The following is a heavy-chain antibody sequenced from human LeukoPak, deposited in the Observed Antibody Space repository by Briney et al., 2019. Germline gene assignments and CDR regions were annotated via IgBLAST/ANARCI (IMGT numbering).Heavy chain of an antibody. CDR1: GFTFSSYT. CDR2: ISSSRSTI. D-gene: IGHD3-10*01. Sequence: GGSLGLSCAASGFTFSSYTMNWVRQAPGKGLEWISYISSSRSTIYYTDSVKGRFTISRDNAKNSLYLQMNSLRAEDTAVYYCAREVLYYSNSGSSPYFDCWGQGTLVTVSS. J-gene: IGHJ4*02. CDR3: AREVLYYSNSGSSPYFDC. V-gene: IGHV3-48*01.